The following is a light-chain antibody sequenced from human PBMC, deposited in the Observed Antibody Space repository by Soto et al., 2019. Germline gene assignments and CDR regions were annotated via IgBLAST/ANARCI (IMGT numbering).Light chain of an antibody. V-gene: IGLV2-23*02. CDR3: CSFAGGATFV. CDR1: SNDIGGYNL. CDR2: EAN. Sequence: QSALTQPASVSGSPGQSITISCTGTSNDIGGYNLVSWYQQHPGKAPKLIIFEANKRPSGVSDRFSGSRSGNTASQTISALQAEDEADYSCCSFAGGATFVFGGGTKLTVL. J-gene: IGLJ2*01.